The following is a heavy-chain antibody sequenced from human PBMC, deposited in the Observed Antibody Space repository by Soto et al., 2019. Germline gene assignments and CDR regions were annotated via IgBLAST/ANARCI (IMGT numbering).Heavy chain of an antibody. J-gene: IGHJ5*02. CDR2: ISDSGHYI. D-gene: IGHD3-22*01. V-gene: IGHV3-21*01. Sequence: GGSLRLSCAASGFTFSTYGMNWVSQAPGKGLEWLSSISDSGHYIYYADSVKGRFTISRDNAKNSLFLQMNSLRGEDTAVYYCARSGLALPYSASHWFDPWGHGTLVTVSS. CDR3: ARSGLALPYSASHWFDP. CDR1: GFTFSTYG.